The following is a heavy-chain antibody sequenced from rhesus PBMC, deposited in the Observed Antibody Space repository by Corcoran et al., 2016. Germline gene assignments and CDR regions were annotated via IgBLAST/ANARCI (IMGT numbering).Heavy chain of an antibody. J-gene: IGHJ4*01. D-gene: IGHD3-34*01. CDR3: ARERGDYYAYYFDY. CDR2: IYGSSGST. CDR1: GYSISSGYD. V-gene: IGHV4-76*01. Sequence: QVQLQESGPGVVKPSETLSLTCAVSGYSISSGYDWSWIRQPPGNGLEWIGYIYGSSGSTNYNPSLKNRVTISKDTSKNQFSLKLSSVTAADTAVYYCARERGDYYAYYFDYWGQGVLVTVSS.